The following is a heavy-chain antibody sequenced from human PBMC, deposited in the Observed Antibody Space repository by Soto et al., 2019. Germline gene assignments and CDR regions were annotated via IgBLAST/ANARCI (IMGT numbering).Heavy chain of an antibody. CDR3: AGMPYTSGPRFDP. CDR1: GDSYSISTYS. D-gene: IGHD6-19*01. CDR2: IYQSGVT. Sequence: SSETLSLTCNMSGDSYSISTYSWSWIRQPPGKALQWIGFIYQSGVTSYNPSLASRVSISLDRSNNQCSLKLKSVTAADTAVYFCAGMPYTSGPRFDPWGPGTLVTVSS. V-gene: IGHV4-30-2*01. J-gene: IGHJ5*02.